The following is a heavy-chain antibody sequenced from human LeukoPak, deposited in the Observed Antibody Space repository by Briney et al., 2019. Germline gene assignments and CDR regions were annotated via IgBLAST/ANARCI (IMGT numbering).Heavy chain of an antibody. J-gene: IGHJ4*02. CDR1: GDSVSGYY. Sequence: SETLSLTCIVSGDSVSGYYWNWIRQPPGKGLEWIGYTHHSGNTLYNPSLKSRVTTSVDTSKNQFSLKLSSVTAADTAVYYCARSTNGDTRYYYDSSGYYPLLYFDYWGQGTLVTVSS. V-gene: IGHV4-59*02. D-gene: IGHD3-22*01. CDR3: ARSTNGDTRYYYDSSGYYPLLYFDY. CDR2: THHSGNT.